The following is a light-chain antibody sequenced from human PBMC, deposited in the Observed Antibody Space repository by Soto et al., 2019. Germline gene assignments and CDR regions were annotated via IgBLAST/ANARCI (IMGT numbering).Light chain of an antibody. CDR1: QSVSSSY. J-gene: IGKJ1*01. V-gene: IGKV3-20*01. CDR2: GAS. Sequence: EIVLTQSPGTLSLSPGERATLSCRASQSVSSSYVAWYQHKPGQAPRLLIYGASSRATGIPDRFSGSGSGTDFPLTISRLEPEDFAVYFCQQYDSPPPWTFGQGTKVEIK. CDR3: QQYDSPPPWT.